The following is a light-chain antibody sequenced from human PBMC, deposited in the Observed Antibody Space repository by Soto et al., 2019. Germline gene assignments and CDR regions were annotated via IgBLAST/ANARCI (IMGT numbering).Light chain of an antibody. CDR3: QGFRA. CDR2: DAS. J-gene: IGKJ1*01. Sequence: DIPMTQSPSTLSASVGDRVTITCRASQSISSWLAWYQQKPGKAPKLLIYDASSLESGVPSRFSGSGSGTEFTLTISSLQPDDFATYYCQGFRAFGQGTKVEIK. V-gene: IGKV1-5*01. CDR1: QSISSW.